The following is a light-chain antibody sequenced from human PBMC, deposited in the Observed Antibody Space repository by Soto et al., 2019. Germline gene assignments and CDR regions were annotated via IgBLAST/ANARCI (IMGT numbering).Light chain of an antibody. CDR2: DAS. J-gene: IGKJ4*01. V-gene: IGKV3D-20*01. Sequence: EIVLTQSPATLSLSPGEGVALSCGASQSLSNNFLAWYQQKPGLAPRLLIFDASTSATGIPDRVSGSGSGTDFTLTISRLAPEDFAVYYCHQFGASPTFGGGTKVEFK. CDR1: QSLSNNF. CDR3: HQFGASPT.